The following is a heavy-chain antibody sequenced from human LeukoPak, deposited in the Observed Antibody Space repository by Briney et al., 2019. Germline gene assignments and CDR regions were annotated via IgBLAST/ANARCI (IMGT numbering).Heavy chain of an antibody. Sequence: GGSLRLSCAASEFTFTSYELNCVGQAAGKGLEGVSYISSSGNTISYAYSVKGRFTISRDNARKSLYLQLSSLMAEDTAVYFCARGPRIATGYDVFDIWGEETMVTVSS. CDR1: EFTFTSYE. CDR2: ISSSGNTI. CDR3: ARGPRIATGYDVFDI. D-gene: IGHD3-9*01. V-gene: IGHV3-48*03. J-gene: IGHJ3*02.